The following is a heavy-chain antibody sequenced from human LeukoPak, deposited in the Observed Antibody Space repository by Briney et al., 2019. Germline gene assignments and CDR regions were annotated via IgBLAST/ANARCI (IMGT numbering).Heavy chain of an antibody. CDR1: GFTFSSYA. J-gene: IGHJ4*02. CDR3: ARAGIFDWLYRSAYYFDY. CDR2: ISYDGSNK. V-gene: IGHV3-30-3*01. Sequence: PGGSLRLSCAASGFTFSSYAMHWVRQAPGKGLEWVAVISYDGSNKYYADSVKGRFTISRDNSKNTLYLQMNSLRAEDTAVYYCARAGIFDWLYRSAYYFDYWGQGTLVTVSS. D-gene: IGHD3/OR15-3a*01.